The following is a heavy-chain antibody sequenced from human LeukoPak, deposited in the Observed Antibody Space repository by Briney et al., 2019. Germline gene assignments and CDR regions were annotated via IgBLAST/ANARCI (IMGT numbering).Heavy chain of an antibody. Sequence: SVKVSCKASGGTFSSYAISWVRQAPGQGLEWMGGIIPIFGTANYAQKFQGRVTITADKSTSTAYMELSSLRSEDTAVYYCARSIVVVPAAMPAYYYYGMDVWGKGTTVTVSS. J-gene: IGHJ6*04. CDR1: GGTFSSYA. CDR3: ARSIVVVPAAMPAYYYYGMDV. D-gene: IGHD2-2*01. V-gene: IGHV1-69*06. CDR2: IIPIFGTA.